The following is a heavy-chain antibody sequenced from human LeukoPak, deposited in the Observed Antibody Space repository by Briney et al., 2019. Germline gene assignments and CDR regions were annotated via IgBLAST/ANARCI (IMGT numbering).Heavy chain of an antibody. CDR2: IWYDGSNK. V-gene: IGHV3-33*01. CDR3: ARDASDDSSGYYPLYYFDY. Sequence: VQPGRSLRLSCAASGFTFSSYGMHWVRQAPGKGLEWVAVIWYDGSNKYYADSVKGRFTISRDNSKNTLYLQMNSLRAEDTAVYYCARDASDDSSGYYPLYYFDYWGQGTLVTVSS. CDR1: GFTFSSYG. D-gene: IGHD3-22*01. J-gene: IGHJ4*02.